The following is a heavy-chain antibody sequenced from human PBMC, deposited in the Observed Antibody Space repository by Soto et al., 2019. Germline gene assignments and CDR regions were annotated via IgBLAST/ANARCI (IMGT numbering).Heavy chain of an antibody. CDR2: IYSGGRN. Sequence: PSETLSLTCTVSGGSISSFYWSWIRQPAGKGLEWIGRIYSGGRNNYNPSLKSRVTMSVDTSKNQFSLQLNSVTPEDTAVYYCARVVGSSEHDYWGQGTLVTVSS. CDR3: ARVVGSSEHDY. J-gene: IGHJ4*02. D-gene: IGHD6-13*01. V-gene: IGHV4-4*07. CDR1: GGSISSFY.